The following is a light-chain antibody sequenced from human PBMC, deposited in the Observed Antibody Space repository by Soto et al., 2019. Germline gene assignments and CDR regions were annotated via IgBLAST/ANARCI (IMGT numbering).Light chain of an antibody. CDR2: GNS. CDR3: QSYDSSLPLV. Sequence: QSVLTQPPSVSGAPGQRVTISCTGSSFNIGAGYDVHWYQQLPGTAPKLLIYGNSNRPSGVPDRFSGSKSGTSASLVITGLQAEDEGDYYCQSYDSSLPLVFGGGTKLTVL. J-gene: IGLJ3*02. V-gene: IGLV1-40*01. CDR1: SFNIGAGYD.